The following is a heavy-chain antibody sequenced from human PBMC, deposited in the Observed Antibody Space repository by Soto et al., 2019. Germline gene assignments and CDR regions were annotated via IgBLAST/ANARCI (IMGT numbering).Heavy chain of an antibody. D-gene: IGHD6-19*01. CDR2: IFHSGDT. CDR3: AYSTGWYRHDV. J-gene: IGHJ3*01. CDR1: GDSISNSRW. V-gene: IGHV4-4*02. Sequence: QVQLQESGPGLVKPSGTLSLTCAVSGDSISNSRWWTWVRQPPGKGLEWIRDIFHSGDTNYNPSLKSRVFISVEKSQNQFSPQVRSVIAADTAVYYCAYSTGWYRHDVWGQGTLVTVSS.